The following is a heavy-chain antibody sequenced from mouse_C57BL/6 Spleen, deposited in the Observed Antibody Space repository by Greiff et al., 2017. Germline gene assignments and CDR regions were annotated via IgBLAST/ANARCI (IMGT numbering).Heavy chain of an antibody. CDR2: IYPRDGST. CDR3: ARDYYGSSRASDY. Sequence: QVQLKQSGPELVKPGASVKLSCKASGYTFTSYDINWVKQRPGQGLEWIGWIYPRDGSTKYNEKFKGKATLTVDTSSSTAYMELHSLTSEDSAVYFCARDYYGSSRASDYWGQGTTLTVSS. V-gene: IGHV1-85*01. D-gene: IGHD1-1*01. J-gene: IGHJ2*01. CDR1: GYTFTSYD.